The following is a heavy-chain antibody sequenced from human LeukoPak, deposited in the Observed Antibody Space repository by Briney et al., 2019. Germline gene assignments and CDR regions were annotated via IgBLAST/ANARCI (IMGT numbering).Heavy chain of an antibody. CDR1: GYSFTSYW. CDR3: ARYGPSEWLRLPNYFDY. Sequence: GESLKISCKGSGYSFTSYWIGWVRQMPGKGLEWMGIIYPGDSDTRYSPSFQGQVTISADKSISTAYLQWSSLKASDTAMYYCARYGPSEWLRLPNYFDYWGQGTLVTVSS. J-gene: IGHJ4*02. V-gene: IGHV5-51*01. D-gene: IGHD5-12*01. CDR2: IYPGDSDT.